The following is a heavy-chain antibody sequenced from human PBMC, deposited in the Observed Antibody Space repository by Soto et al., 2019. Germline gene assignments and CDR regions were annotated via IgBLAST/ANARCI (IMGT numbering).Heavy chain of an antibody. Sequence: QVQLVESGGGVVQPGRSLRLSCAASGFTFSSYDIHWVRQAPGKGLEWVASIWFDATIENYADSVKGRFTISRDNSKDTVYLQISSLRVEDTAIYSCARTGGQLVPFDNWGQGTLVTVSS. CDR3: ARTGGQLVPFDN. J-gene: IGHJ4*02. V-gene: IGHV3-33*01. CDR1: GFTFSSYD. CDR2: IWFDATIE. D-gene: IGHD6-6*01.